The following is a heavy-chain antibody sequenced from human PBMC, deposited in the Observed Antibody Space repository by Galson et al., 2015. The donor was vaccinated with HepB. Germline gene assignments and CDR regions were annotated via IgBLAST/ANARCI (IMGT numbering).Heavy chain of an antibody. J-gene: IGHJ5*02. CDR1: GGSISSGSYY. D-gene: IGHD3-9*01. V-gene: IGHV4-39*01. Sequence: SETLSLTCTVSGGSISSGSYYWGWIRQPPGKGLEWIGSIYYRGTTYYNPSLKSRVTISVATTTNQFSLKLSSVTAADTAVYYCARLLRYFDWWGLAFDPWGQGTLVTVSS. CDR2: IYYRGTT. CDR3: ARLLRYFDWWGLAFDP.